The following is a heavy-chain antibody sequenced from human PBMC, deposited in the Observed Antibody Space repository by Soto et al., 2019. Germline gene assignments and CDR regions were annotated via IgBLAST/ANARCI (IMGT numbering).Heavy chain of an antibody. J-gene: IGHJ5*02. Sequence: SETLSLTCTVSGGSISSGGYYWSWIRQHPGKGLEWIGYIYYSGSTYYNPSLKSRVTISVDTSKNQFSLKLSSVTAADTAVYYCARAKKGIAAAENWFDPWGQGTLVTV. V-gene: IGHV4-31*03. CDR3: ARAKKGIAAAENWFDP. CDR1: GGSISSGGYY. CDR2: IYYSGST. D-gene: IGHD6-13*01.